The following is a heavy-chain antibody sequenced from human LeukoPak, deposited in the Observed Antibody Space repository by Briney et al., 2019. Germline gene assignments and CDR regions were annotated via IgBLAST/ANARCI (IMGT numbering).Heavy chain of an antibody. V-gene: IGHV4-31*03. CDR1: GGSISSGVYY. D-gene: IGHD3-10*01. CDR3: ARDSNYYGWAAY. J-gene: IGHJ4*02. Sequence: PSETLSLTCTVSGGSISSGVYYWSWIRQHPGKGLEWIGYIYYSGSTYYNPSLKSRVTISVDTSKNQFSLKLSSVTAADTAVYYCARDSNYYGWAAYWGQGTLVTVSS. CDR2: IYYSGST.